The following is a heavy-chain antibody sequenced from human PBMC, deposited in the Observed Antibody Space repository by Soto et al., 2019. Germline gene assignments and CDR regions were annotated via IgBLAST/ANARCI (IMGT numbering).Heavy chain of an antibody. D-gene: IGHD4-17*01. CDR2: LSGSGGST. J-gene: IGHJ6*02. CDR3: AKIPSYGDPIYGMDV. Sequence: GGSLRLSCAASGFTFSSYAMSWVRQAPGKGLEWVSALSGSGGSTYYADSVKGRFTISRDTSKNTLYLQMNSLRAEDMAVYYCAKIPSYGDPIYGMDVWGQGTTVTVSS. V-gene: IGHV3-23*01. CDR1: GFTFSSYA.